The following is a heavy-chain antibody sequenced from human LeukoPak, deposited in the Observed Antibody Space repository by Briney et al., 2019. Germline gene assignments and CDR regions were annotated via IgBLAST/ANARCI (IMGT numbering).Heavy chain of an antibody. V-gene: IGHV3-48*04. CDR3: AGVGGSGWTVDY. CDR2: ISSSSSNI. Sequence: GGSLRLSCAASGFDFSTYSIDWVRQAPGKGLEWVSYISSSSSNIYHADSVKGRFTISRDNAKNSLHLQMNSLRAEDTAVYYCAGVGGSGWTVDYWGQGTLVTVSS. J-gene: IGHJ4*02. CDR1: GFDFSTYS. D-gene: IGHD6-19*01.